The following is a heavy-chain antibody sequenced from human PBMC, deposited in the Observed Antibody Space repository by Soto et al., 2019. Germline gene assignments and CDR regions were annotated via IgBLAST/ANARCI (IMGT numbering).Heavy chain of an antibody. V-gene: IGHV3-21*06. CDR1: GSTFSTYT. CDR3: ARGGYSQQRLDRFDP. D-gene: IGHD2-15*01. J-gene: IGHJ5*02. CDR2: ISSSSRDI. Sequence: GGSLKLSGSPSGSTFSTYTLNWFRRAPGKVLEWVSSISSSSRDIYYADSVKGRFTISRENAKNSLYLQMNSLRAEDTAVYSCARGGYSQQRLDRFDPWGQGTLVTVSS.